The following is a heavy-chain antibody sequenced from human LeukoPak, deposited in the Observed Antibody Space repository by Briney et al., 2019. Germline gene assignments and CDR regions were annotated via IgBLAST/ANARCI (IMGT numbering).Heavy chain of an antibody. CDR2: FSNNXDT. J-gene: IGHJ4*02. V-gene: IGHV4-4*09. CDR1: NGSISNYH. CDR3: AGFGATGALDY. D-gene: IGHD3-16*01. Sequence: SETLSLTCTVSNGSISNYHWSWIRQPPGKGLEWIGYFSNNXDTHYSXSXKSRVTMSIDTSKNQFALNLNSVTAADTAVYFCAGFGATGALDYWGQGTLVTVSS.